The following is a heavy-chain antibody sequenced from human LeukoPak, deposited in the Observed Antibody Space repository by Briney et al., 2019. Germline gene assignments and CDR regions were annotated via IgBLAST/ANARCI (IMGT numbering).Heavy chain of an antibody. CDR1: EFTFSSYA. V-gene: IGHV3-23*01. CDR3: AQYGVGAPPIDY. Sequence: PGGSLRLSCVASEFTFSSYAMSWVRQTPGKGLDWVSAISGSGENTYYADSVKGRFTISRDNSKNILYLQMNNLRAEDTAIYYCAQYGVGAPPIDYWGQGTLVTVSS. CDR2: ISGSGENT. J-gene: IGHJ4*02. D-gene: IGHD1-26*01.